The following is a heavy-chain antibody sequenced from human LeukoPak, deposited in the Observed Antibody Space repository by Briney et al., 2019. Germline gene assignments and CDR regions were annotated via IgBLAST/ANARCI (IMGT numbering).Heavy chain of an antibody. Sequence: ASVKVSCKASGYTFTSYDINWVRQATGQGLEWMGWMNPNSGNTGYAQKFQGRVTMTRNTSISTAYTELSSLRSEDTAVYYCAAMVRGVISNLDYWGQGTLVTVSS. CDR3: AAMVRGVISNLDY. CDR2: MNPNSGNT. CDR1: GYTFTSYD. D-gene: IGHD3-10*01. J-gene: IGHJ4*02. V-gene: IGHV1-8*02.